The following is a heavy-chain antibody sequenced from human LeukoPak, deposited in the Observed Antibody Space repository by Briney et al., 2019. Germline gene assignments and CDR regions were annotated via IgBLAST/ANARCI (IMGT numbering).Heavy chain of an antibody. D-gene: IGHD3-3*01. Sequence: GAAVKVCCSAAGYTFTFYYIHWVRQPPGQGLEWVGWINPNSGGTNYAQKFQGRVTMTRDTSISTAYMELSRLRSDDTAVYYCARVSTIRGLDYWGQGTLVTVSS. V-gene: IGHV1-2*02. CDR3: ARVSTIRGLDY. CDR2: INPNSGGT. J-gene: IGHJ4*02. CDR1: GYTFTFYY.